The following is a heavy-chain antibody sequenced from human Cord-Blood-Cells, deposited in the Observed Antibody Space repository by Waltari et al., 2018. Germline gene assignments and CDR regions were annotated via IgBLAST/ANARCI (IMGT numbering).Heavy chain of an antibody. CDR2: IRYDGSNK. J-gene: IGHJ6*02. CDR1: GFTFSSYG. V-gene: IGHV3-30*02. Sequence: QVQLVESGGGVVQPGGSLRLSCAASGFTFSSYGMHWVRQAPGKGLEWVAFIRYDGSNKYYADSLKGRFTISRDNSKNTLYLQMNSLRAEDTAVYYCAKGLQYYYGMDVWGQGTTVTVSS. CDR3: AKGLQYYYGMDV.